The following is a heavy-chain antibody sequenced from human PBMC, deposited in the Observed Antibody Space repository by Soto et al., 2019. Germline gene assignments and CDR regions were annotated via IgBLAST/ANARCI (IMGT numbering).Heavy chain of an antibody. J-gene: IGHJ3*02. Sequence: GGSLRLSCTASGFTFGDYAMSWVRQAPGKGLEWVGFIRSKAYGGTTEYAASVKGRFTISRDDSKSIAYLQMNSLKTEDTAVYYCTSVSVVVPAGDAFDIWSQGTMVTVSS. CDR2: IRSKAYGGTT. CDR1: GFTFGDYA. CDR3: TSVSVVVPAGDAFDI. D-gene: IGHD2-2*01. V-gene: IGHV3-49*04.